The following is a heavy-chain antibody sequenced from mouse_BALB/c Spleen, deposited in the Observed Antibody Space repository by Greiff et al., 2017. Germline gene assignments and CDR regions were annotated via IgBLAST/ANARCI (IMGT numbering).Heavy chain of an antibody. J-gene: IGHJ1*01. CDR3: ARDERYDPYGYFDV. V-gene: IGHV7-3*02. Sequence: EVMLVESGGGLVQPGGSLRLSCATSGFTFTDYYMSWVRQPPGKALEWLGFIRNKANGYTTEYSASVKGRFTISRDNSQSILYLQMNTLRAEDSATYYCARDERYDPYGYFDVWGAGTTVTVSS. D-gene: IGHD2-14*01. CDR2: IRNKANGYTT. CDR1: GFTFTDYY.